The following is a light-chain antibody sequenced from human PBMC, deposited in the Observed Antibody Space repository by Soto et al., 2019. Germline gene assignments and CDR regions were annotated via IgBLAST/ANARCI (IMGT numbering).Light chain of an antibody. CDR2: SND. Sequence: QSALTQPPSASGTPGQRATISCSGSSSNIGSNSVNWYQQLPGTAPKLLIYSNDRRPSGVPDRFSGSKSGTSASLAISGLQSEDEADYDCAAWDDSLNGYVFGTGTKVTVL. CDR3: AAWDDSLNGYV. J-gene: IGLJ1*01. V-gene: IGLV1-44*01. CDR1: SSNIGSNS.